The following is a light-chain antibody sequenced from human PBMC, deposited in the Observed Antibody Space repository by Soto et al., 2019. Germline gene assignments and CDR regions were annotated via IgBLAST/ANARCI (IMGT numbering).Light chain of an antibody. CDR3: QQYGSSGT. V-gene: IGKV3-15*01. J-gene: IGKJ1*01. CDR2: GAS. Sequence: VLTQSPATLSVFPGERATLSRRASQSVATNLAWYQQRPGQAPRLLIYGASKRAIGLPARFSGSGSGTVFTLTITSLQSEDFAVYYCQQYGSSGTFGQGTKVDIK. CDR1: QSVATN.